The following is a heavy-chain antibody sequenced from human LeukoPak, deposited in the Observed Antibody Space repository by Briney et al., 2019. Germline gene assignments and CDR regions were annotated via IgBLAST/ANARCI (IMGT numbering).Heavy chain of an antibody. J-gene: IGHJ6*02. CDR1: GYTFTGYY. V-gene: IGHV1-2*04. Sequence: GASVKVSCKASGYTFTGYYMHWVRQAPGQGLEWMGWVNPNSGGTNYAQKFQGWVTMTRDTSISTAYMELSRLRSDDTAVYYCAREPFLSSSWYDYGMDVWGQGTTVTVSS. CDR3: AREPFLSSSWYDYGMDV. CDR2: VNPNSGGT. D-gene: IGHD6-13*01.